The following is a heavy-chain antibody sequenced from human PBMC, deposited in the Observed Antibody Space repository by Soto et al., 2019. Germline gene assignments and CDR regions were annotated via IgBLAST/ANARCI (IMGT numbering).Heavy chain of an antibody. V-gene: IGHV6-1*01. D-gene: IGHD6-19*01. CDR1: GDSVSSNSAA. CDR2: TYYRSKWYN. CDR3: ARCRGGVDSSGWYSPPSYYYYYGMDV. J-gene: IGHJ6*02. Sequence: PSQTLSLTCAISGDSVSSNSAAWNWIRQSPSRGLEWLGRTYYRSKWYNDYAVSVKSRITINPDTSKNQFSLQLNSVTPEDTAVYYCARCRGGVDSSGWYSPPSYYYYYGMDVWGQGTTVTVSS.